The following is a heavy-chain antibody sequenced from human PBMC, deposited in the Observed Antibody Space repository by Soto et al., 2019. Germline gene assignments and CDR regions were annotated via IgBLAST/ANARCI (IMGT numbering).Heavy chain of an antibody. Sequence: QVQLVQSGAEVKKPGASVKVSCKASGYTFTSYAMHWVRQAPGQRLEWMGWINAGNGNTKYSEKFQGRVTITRDTSASRAYMDLSSLRSEDTAVYYCARGVAGPIHWFDPWGQGTLVTVSS. CDR1: GYTFTSYA. CDR2: INAGNGNT. V-gene: IGHV1-3*01. J-gene: IGHJ5*02. CDR3: ARGVAGPIHWFDP. D-gene: IGHD6-19*01.